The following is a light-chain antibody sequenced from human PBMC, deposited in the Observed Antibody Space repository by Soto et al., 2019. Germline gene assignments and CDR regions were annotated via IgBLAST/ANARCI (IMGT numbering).Light chain of an antibody. CDR1: QNINSD. Sequence: DVQMTQSPSTLSASVGDRVTITCRASQNINSDLARYQQKPGKAPQLLIYRASSLESGVPSRFSGSGSGTEFTLTITSLQPDDFATYYCQQHNNYWTFGHGTRVDIK. CDR2: RAS. CDR3: QQHNNYWT. V-gene: IGKV1-5*03. J-gene: IGKJ1*01.